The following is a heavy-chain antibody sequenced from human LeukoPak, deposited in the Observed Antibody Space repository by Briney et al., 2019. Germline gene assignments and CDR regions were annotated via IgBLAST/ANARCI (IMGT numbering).Heavy chain of an antibody. CDR1: GGSISSGSYY. Sequence: SETLCLTCTVSGGSISSGSYYWSWIRQPAGKGLEWIGRIYTSGSTNYNPSLKSRVTISVDTPKNQFSLKLSSVTAADTAVYYCAKSLGTYYYDSSGYPHPANWFDPWGQGTLVTLSS. D-gene: IGHD3-22*01. V-gene: IGHV4-61*02. J-gene: IGHJ5*02. CDR2: IYTSGST. CDR3: AKSLGTYYYDSSGYPHPANWFDP.